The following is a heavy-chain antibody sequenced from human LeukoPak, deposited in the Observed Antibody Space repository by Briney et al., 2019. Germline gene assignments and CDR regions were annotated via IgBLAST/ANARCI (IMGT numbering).Heavy chain of an antibody. Sequence: GGSLRLSCAASGFTFTTSGMHWVRQAPGKGLEWVAFIHFDGSIKYYVDSVKDRFSISRDNSKNTLYLQMNSLRPEDTAVYYCAKEGPRCCQDAYWGQGTLVTVSS. CDR3: AKEGPRCCQDAY. CDR1: GFTFTTSG. J-gene: IGHJ4*02. D-gene: IGHD4/OR15-4a*01. V-gene: IGHV3-30*02. CDR2: IHFDGSIK.